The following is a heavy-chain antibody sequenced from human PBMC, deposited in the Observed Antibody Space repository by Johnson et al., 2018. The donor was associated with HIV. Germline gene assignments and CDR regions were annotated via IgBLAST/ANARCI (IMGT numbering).Heavy chain of an antibody. CDR1: GFTFSSYA. V-gene: IGHV3-30*04. Sequence: QMLLVESGGGVVQPGRSLRLSCAASGFTFSSYAMHWVRQAPGKGLEWVAVISYDGSNKYYADSVKGRFSISRDNSKNTLYLQMNSLRAEDTAVYYCAREWIGHSSSWFRYAFDIWGQGTMVTVSS. CDR3: AREWIGHSSSWFRYAFDI. CDR2: ISYDGSNK. J-gene: IGHJ3*02. D-gene: IGHD6-13*01.